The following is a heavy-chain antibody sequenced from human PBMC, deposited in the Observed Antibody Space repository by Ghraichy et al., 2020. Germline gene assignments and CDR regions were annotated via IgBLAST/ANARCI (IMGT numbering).Heavy chain of an antibody. CDR3: ARRDPHSKVLDGFDP. D-gene: IGHD4/OR15-4a*01. Sequence: ESLNISCTVSGGSISSSSYYWGWIRQPPGKGLEWIGSIYYSGSTYYNPSLKSRVTISVDTSKNQFSLKLSSVTAADTAVYYCARRDPHSKVLDGFDPWGQGTLVTVSS. V-gene: IGHV4-39*01. CDR2: IYYSGST. J-gene: IGHJ5*02. CDR1: GGSISSSSYY.